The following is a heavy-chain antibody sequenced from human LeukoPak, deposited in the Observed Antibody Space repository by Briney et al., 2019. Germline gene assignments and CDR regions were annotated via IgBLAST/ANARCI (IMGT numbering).Heavy chain of an antibody. V-gene: IGHV1-2*02. CDR3: ARGLDSSGWSPFDY. CDR1: GYTFTGYY. CDR2: INPNSGGT. Sequence: GASVKVSCKASGYTFTGYYMHWVRQAPGQGLEWMGWINPNSGGTNYAQKFQGRVTMTRDTSISTAYMELSRLRSEDMAVYYCARGLDSSGWSPFDYWGQGTLVTVSS. D-gene: IGHD6-19*01. J-gene: IGHJ4*02.